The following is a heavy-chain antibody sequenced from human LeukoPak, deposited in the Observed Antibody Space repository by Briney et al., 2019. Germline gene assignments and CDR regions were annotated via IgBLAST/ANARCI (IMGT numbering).Heavy chain of an antibody. J-gene: IGHJ3*02. CDR3: ARGGGRWLQLSGGSGAFDI. Sequence: MASETLSLTCTVSGGSISSYYWSWIRQPPGKGLEWIGYIYYSGSTNYNPSLKSRVTISVDTSKNQFSLKLSSVTAADTAVYYCARGGGRWLQLSGGSGAFDIWGQGTMVTVSS. CDR2: IYYSGST. V-gene: IGHV4-59*01. CDR1: GGSISSYY. D-gene: IGHD5-24*01.